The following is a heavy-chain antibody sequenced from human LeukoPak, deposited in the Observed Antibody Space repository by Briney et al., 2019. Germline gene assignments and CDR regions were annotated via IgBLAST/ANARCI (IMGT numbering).Heavy chain of an antibody. V-gene: IGHV4-39*07. J-gene: IGHJ3*02. CDR1: GGSISSSSYY. Sequence: PSETLSLTCTVSGGSISSSSYYWGWIRQPPGKGLEWIGSIYYSGSTYYNPSLKSRVTISVDTSKNQFSLKLSSVTAADTAVYYCARRIVVVTAIQNLDAFDIWGQGTMVTVSS. CDR3: ARRIVVVTAIQNLDAFDI. CDR2: IYYSGST. D-gene: IGHD2-21*02.